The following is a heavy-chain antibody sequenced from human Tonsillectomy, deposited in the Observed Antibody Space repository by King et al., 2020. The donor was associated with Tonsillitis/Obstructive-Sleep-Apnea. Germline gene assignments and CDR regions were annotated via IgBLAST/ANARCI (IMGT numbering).Heavy chain of an antibody. CDR2: IIWYVVST. D-gene: IGHD4-17*01. CDR1: GFTFYDFG. Sequence: DVQLVESGGGVVWPGWSLRLSCAASGFTFYDFGMSGVREAPGKGLELVSGIIWYVVSTRYADSVKGRFTFSRDNAKKSLNLQMSSLTAEDTAFYYCARNFGDPEYWGQGTLVTVSS. V-gene: IGHV3-20*04. J-gene: IGHJ4*02. CDR3: ARNFGDPEY.